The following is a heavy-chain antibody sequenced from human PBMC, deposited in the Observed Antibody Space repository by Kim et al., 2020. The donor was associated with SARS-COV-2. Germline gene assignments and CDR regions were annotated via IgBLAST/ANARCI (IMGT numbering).Heavy chain of an antibody. Sequence: ASVKVSCKASGYSFTGYYIHWLRQAPGQGLEWMVRINPNTGGTMYAEKFQGRVTMTRDTSISTAYMELSNLRSDDTVVYYCGRGGLSRDYDVTVPHYYYFGTDVWGQGTTVTVSS. CDR3: GRGGLSRDYDVTVPHYYYFGTDV. V-gene: IGHV1-2*05. CDR2: INPNTGGT. J-gene: IGHJ6*02. CDR1: GYSFTGYY. D-gene: IGHD4-17*01.